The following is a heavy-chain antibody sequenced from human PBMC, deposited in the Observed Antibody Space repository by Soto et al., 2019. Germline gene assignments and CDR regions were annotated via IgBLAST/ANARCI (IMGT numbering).Heavy chain of an antibody. Sequence: QLQLKESGPGLVGPSQTLSLTCTISNASINRGGYYWSWIRQPPGKGPEGFGYISNNGSTSYSPALKSRATISVDTSKNQFSLKLTSVTAADTAGDFCARARSFDSGNGFDVWGQGTPVTVSS. V-gene: IGHV4-31*03. CDR2: ISNNGST. D-gene: IGHD3-9*01. CDR1: NASINRGGYY. CDR3: ARARSFDSGNGFDV. J-gene: IGHJ5*02.